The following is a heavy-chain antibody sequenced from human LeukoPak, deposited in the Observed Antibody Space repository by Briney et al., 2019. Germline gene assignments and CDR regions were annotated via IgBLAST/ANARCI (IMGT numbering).Heavy chain of an antibody. CDR1: GGSISSGSYY. CDR2: IYTSGST. Sequence: SQTQSLTCTVSGGSISSGSYYWSWIRQPAGKGLEWIGRIYTSGSTNYNPSLKSRVTISVDTSKNQFSLKLSSVTAADTAVYYCASDKDPTAAGSNFDYWGQGTLVTVSS. J-gene: IGHJ4*02. CDR3: ASDKDPTAAGSNFDY. D-gene: IGHD6-13*01. V-gene: IGHV4-61*02.